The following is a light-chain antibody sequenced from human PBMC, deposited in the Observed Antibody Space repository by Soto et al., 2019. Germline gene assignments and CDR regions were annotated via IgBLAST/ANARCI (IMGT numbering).Light chain of an antibody. CDR2: DAS. V-gene: IGKV3-20*01. J-gene: IGKJ4*02. Sequence: EFLLTQSPGTLSLSPGERATLSCRASQTVRNNYLAWYQQKPGQAPRLLIYDASSRATGIPDRFSGGGSGTDFTLTISRLEPEDFAVYYCQQFSSYPRTFGGGTKVDIK. CDR1: QTVRNNY. CDR3: QQFSSYPRT.